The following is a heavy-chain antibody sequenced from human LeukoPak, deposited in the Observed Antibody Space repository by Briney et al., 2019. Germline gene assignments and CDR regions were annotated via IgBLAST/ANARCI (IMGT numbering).Heavy chain of an antibody. CDR2: MNPNSGNT. CDR1: GYTFTSYD. V-gene: IGHV1-8*01. CDR3: ARGGGTSRYSHFDY. Sequence: ASVKVSCKASGYTFTSYDINWVRQATGQGLEWMGWMNPNSGNTGYAQKFQGRVTMTRNTSISTAYKELSSLRSEDTAVYYCARGGGTSRYSHFDYWGQGTLVTVSS. J-gene: IGHJ4*02. D-gene: IGHD2-2*01.